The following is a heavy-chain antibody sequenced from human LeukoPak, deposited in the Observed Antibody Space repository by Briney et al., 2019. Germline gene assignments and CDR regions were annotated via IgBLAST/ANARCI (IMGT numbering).Heavy chain of an antibody. Sequence: VASVTVSCKASGYTFTSYGISWVRQAPGQGLEWMGWISAYNGNTNYAQKLQGRVTMTTDTSTSTAYTELKSLRSDDTAVYYCARDVAAAGLIDYYYYGMDVWGQGTTVTVSS. CDR1: GYTFTSYG. J-gene: IGHJ6*02. D-gene: IGHD6-13*01. V-gene: IGHV1-18*01. CDR3: ARDVAAAGLIDYYYYGMDV. CDR2: ISAYNGNT.